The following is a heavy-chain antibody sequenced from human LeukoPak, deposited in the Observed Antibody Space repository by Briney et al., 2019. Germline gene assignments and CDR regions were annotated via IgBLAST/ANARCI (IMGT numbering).Heavy chain of an antibody. Sequence: GGSLRLSCAASGFSFSNYWMSWVRQAPGKGLEWVANIKQDGSETYYGDSVEGRFTISRDNAKNSLYLQMNSLRAEDTALYYCASTLKRDYWGQGTLITVSS. D-gene: IGHD4/OR15-4a*01. CDR2: IKQDGSET. J-gene: IGHJ4*02. CDR1: GFSFSNYW. V-gene: IGHV3-7*01. CDR3: ASTLKRDY.